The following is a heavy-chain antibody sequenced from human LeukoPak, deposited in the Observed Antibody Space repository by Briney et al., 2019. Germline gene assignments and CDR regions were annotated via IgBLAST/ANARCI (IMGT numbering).Heavy chain of an antibody. Sequence: PSETLSLTCTVSGGSISSYYWSWIRQPPGKGLEWIGYIYYSGSTNYNPSLKSRVTISVDTSKNQFSLKLSSVTAADTAVYYCARLCSGGSCYSGYWGQGTLVTVSS. V-gene: IGHV4-59*08. CDR1: GGSISSYY. J-gene: IGHJ4*02. CDR3: ARLCSGGSCYSGY. D-gene: IGHD2-15*01. CDR2: IYYSGST.